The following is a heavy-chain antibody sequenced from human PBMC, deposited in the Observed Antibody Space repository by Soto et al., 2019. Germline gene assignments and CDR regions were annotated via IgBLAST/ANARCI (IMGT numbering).Heavy chain of an antibody. D-gene: IGHD4-17*01. CDR2: ISWNSGSI. Sequence: GGSLRLSCAASGFTFDDYAMHWVRQAPGKGLEWVSGISWNSGSIGYADSVKGRFTISRDNAKNSLYLQMNSLRAEDTALYYCAKDIGQDNYGDFPYYYMDVWGKGTTVTVSS. V-gene: IGHV3-9*01. CDR1: GFTFDDYA. J-gene: IGHJ6*03. CDR3: AKDIGQDNYGDFPYYYMDV.